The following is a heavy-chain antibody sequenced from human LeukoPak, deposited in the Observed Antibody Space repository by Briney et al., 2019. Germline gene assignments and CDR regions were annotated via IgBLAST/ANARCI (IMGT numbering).Heavy chain of an antibody. CDR1: GFTFRSYD. D-gene: IGHD3-10*01. J-gene: IGHJ6*02. CDR3: ARRFGELFRNFRHYYGMDV. CDR2: IGTAGDT. Sequence: GGSLRLSCAASGFTFRSYDMHWVRQATGKGLEWVSAIGTAGDTYYPGSVKGRFTISRENAKNSLYLQMNSLRAGDTAVYYCARRFGELFRNFRHYYGMDVWGQGTTVTVSS. V-gene: IGHV3-13*01.